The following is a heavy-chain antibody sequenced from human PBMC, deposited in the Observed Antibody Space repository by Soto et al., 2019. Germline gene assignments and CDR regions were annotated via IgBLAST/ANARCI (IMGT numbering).Heavy chain of an antibody. CDR2: FKSKGDGGAA. V-gene: IGHV3-15*01. Sequence: EVQLVESGGGLVQPGGSLRLSCAASGFTFSNAWMSWVRQAPGKGLEWVGRFKSKGDGGAADYPAPVKGRFTISRDESKNTVDLQMNSLNTEDTAVYFCTTEMRHTSGWYEAFDIWGQGTTVTVSS. CDR3: TTEMRHTSGWYEAFDI. CDR1: GFTFSNAW. D-gene: IGHD6-19*01. J-gene: IGHJ3*02.